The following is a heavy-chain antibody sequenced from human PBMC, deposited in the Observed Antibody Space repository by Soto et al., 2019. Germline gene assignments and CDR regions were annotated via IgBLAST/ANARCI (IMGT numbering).Heavy chain of an antibody. J-gene: IGHJ4*02. V-gene: IGHV4-30-4*01. CDR3: ARVGGIVGATTHDY. CDR1: GGSISSGDYY. D-gene: IGHD1-26*01. CDR2: IYYSGST. Sequence: QVQLQESGPGLVKPSQTLSLTCTVSGGSISSGDYYWSWIRQPPGKGLEWIGYIYYSGSTYYNPSLKSRVTISVATSKNQFSLKLSSVTAADTDVYYCARVGGIVGATTHDYWGQGTLVTVSS.